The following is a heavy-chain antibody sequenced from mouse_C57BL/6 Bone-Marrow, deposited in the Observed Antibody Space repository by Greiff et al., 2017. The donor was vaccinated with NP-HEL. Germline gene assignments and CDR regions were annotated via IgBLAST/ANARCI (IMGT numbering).Heavy chain of an antibody. Sequence: VKLMESGAELARPGASVKLSCKASGYTFTSYGISWVKQRTGQGLEWIGEIYPRSGNTYYNEKFKGKATLTADKSSSTAYMELRGLTSEDSAVYFCAREGHYYGSSWAYWGRGTLVTVSA. CDR3: AREGHYYGSSWAY. V-gene: IGHV1-81*01. J-gene: IGHJ3*01. CDR1: GYTFTSYG. CDR2: IYPRSGNT. D-gene: IGHD1-1*01.